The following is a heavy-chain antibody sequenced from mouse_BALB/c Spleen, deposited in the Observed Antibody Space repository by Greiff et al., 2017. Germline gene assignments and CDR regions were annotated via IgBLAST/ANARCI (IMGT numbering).Heavy chain of an antibody. V-gene: IGHV2-9*02. J-gene: IGHJ2*01. D-gene: IGHD1-1*01. Sequence: VQLVESGPGLVQPSQSLSITCTVSGFSLTSYGVHWVRQSPGKGLEWLGVIWAGGSTNYNSALMSRLSISKDNSKSQVFLKMNSLQTDDTAMYYCARDQGYGSSYDYWGQGTTLTVSS. CDR2: IWAGGST. CDR1: GFSLTSYG. CDR3: ARDQGYGSSYDY.